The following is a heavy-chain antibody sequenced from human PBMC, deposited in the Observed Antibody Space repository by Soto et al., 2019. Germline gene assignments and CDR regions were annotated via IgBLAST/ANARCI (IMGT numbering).Heavy chain of an antibody. CDR2: IKQDGSEK. V-gene: IGHV3-7*01. CDR1: GFTFSSYW. D-gene: IGHD3-10*01. CDR3: ATYGSGSYYLEIYYYYYMDV. Sequence: PGGSLRLSCAASGFTFSSYWMSWVRQAPGKGLEWVANIKQDGSEKYYVDSVKGRFTISRDNAKNSLYLQMNSLRAEDTAVYYCATYGSGSYYLEIYYYYYMDVWGKGTTVTSP. J-gene: IGHJ6*03.